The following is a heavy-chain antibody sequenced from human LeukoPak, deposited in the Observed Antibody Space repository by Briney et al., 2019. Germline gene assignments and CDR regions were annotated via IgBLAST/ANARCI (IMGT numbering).Heavy chain of an antibody. CDR3: ANAGLYYDFWSGYLTY. Sequence: PGRSLRLSCAASGFTFSSYGMHWVRQAPGKGLEWVAVISYDGSNKYYADSVKGRFTISRDNSKNTLYLQMNSLRAEDTAVYYCANAGLYYDFWSGYLTYWGQGTLVTVSS. V-gene: IGHV3-30*18. CDR1: GFTFSSYG. J-gene: IGHJ4*02. CDR2: ISYDGSNK. D-gene: IGHD3-3*01.